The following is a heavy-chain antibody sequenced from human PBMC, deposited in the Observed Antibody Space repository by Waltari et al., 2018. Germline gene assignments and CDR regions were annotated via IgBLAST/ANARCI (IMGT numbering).Heavy chain of an antibody. J-gene: IGHJ6*02. V-gene: IGHV3-23*01. Sequence: ASGFTFSSYAMSWVRQAPGKGLEWVSAISGSGGSTYYADSVKGRFTISRDNSKNTLYLQMNSLRAEDTAVYYCAKEGGSPYGMDVWGQGTTVTVSS. CDR2: ISGSGGST. CDR3: AKEGGSPYGMDV. CDR1: GFTFSSYA. D-gene: IGHD1-26*01.